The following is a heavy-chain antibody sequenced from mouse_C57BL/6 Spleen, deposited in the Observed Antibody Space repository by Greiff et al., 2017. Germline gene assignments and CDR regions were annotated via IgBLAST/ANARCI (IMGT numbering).Heavy chain of an antibody. CDR2: IDPETGGT. J-gene: IGHJ2*01. Sequence: VKLMESGAELVRPGASVTLSCKASGYTFTDYEMHWVKQTPVHGLEWIGAIDPETGGTAYNQKFKGKAILTADKSSSTAYMELRSLTSEDSAVYYCTTGSSYVWGQGTTLTVSS. D-gene: IGHD1-1*01. CDR3: TTGSSYV. CDR1: GYTFTDYE. V-gene: IGHV1-15*01.